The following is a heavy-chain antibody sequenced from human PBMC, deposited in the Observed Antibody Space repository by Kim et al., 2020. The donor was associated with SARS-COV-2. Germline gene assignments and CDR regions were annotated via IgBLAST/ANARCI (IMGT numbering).Heavy chain of an antibody. CDR1: GLTFSSYW. J-gene: IGHJ6*02. D-gene: IGHD5-12*01. V-gene: IGHV3-7*01. CDR3: ARDRRVDNYYYGMDV. CDR2: IKQDGSEK. Sequence: GGSLRLSCAASGLTFSSYWMSWVRQAPGKGLEWVANIKQDGSEKYYVDSVTGRFTISRDNAKNSLYLQMNSLRAEDAAVYYCARDRRVDNYYYGMDVWGQGTTVNVPS.